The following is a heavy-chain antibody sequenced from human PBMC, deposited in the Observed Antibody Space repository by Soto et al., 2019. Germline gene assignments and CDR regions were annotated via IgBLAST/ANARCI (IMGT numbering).Heavy chain of an antibody. Sequence: ASVKVSCKASGYTFTSYGISWVRQAPGQGLEWMGWISAYNGNTNYAQKLQGRVTMTTDTSTSTAYMELRSLRSDDTAVYYCARAAKQQMVPPTGYYSYYGMDVWGQGTTVTVSS. J-gene: IGHJ6*02. D-gene: IGHD6-13*01. CDR1: GYTFTSYG. V-gene: IGHV1-18*01. CDR2: ISAYNGNT. CDR3: ARAAKQQMVPPTGYYSYYGMDV.